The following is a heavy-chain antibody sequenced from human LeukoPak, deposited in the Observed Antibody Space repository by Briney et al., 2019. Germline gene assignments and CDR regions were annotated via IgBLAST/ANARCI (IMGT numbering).Heavy chain of an antibody. J-gene: IGHJ5*02. D-gene: IGHD3-3*01. CDR3: ARGSGPGGNNWFDP. V-gene: IGHV1-69*13. CDR2: IIPIFGTA. CDR1: GGTFSSYA. Sequence: ASVKVSCKASGGTFSSYAISWVRQAPGQGLEWMGGIIPIFGTANYAQKFQDRVTITADESTSTAYMELSSLRSEDTAVYYCARGSGPGGNNWFDPWGQGTLVTVSS.